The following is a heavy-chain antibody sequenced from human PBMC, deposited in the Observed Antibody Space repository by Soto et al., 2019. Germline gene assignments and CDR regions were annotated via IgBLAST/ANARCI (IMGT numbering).Heavy chain of an antibody. D-gene: IGHD2-8*02. CDR3: ARDKITGLFDY. V-gene: IGHV4-34*01. J-gene: IGHJ4*02. CDR2: INHSGSS. CDR1: GCSLRRYY. Sequence: SETPSPTCPFSGCSLRRYYWSWVRQPPGTGLEWIGEINHSGSSNYNPSLKSRVTISVDTSKNQFSLKLTSVTAADTAVYYCARDKITGLFDYWGQGTLVTVSS.